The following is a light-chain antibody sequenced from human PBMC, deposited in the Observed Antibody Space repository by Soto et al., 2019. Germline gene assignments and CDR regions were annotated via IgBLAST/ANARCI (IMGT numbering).Light chain of an antibody. CDR1: SSDVGGYNY. J-gene: IGLJ2*01. Sequence: QSALTQPPSASGSPGQSVTISCTGTSSDVGGYNYVSWYQQHPGKAPKLMIYEVSKRPSGVPDRFSGSKSGNTASLTVSGIQADDEADYYCSSYAGSNKLLFGGGTKLTVL. CDR2: EVS. CDR3: SSYAGSNKLL. V-gene: IGLV2-8*01.